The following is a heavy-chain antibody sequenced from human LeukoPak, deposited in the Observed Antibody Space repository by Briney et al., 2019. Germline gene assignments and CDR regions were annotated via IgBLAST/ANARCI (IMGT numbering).Heavy chain of an antibody. V-gene: IGHV4-59*01. J-gene: IGHJ4*02. D-gene: IGHD3-22*01. CDR1: GGSISSYY. CDR2: IFYSGTT. CDR3: ARGGWNKFDY. Sequence: AETLSLTCTVSGGSISSYYWSWIRQPPGKGLEWIGFIFYSGTTNYNPSLKSRVTISVDTSKNQFSLKLSSVTAADTAVYYCARGGWNKFDYWGQGTLVTVSS.